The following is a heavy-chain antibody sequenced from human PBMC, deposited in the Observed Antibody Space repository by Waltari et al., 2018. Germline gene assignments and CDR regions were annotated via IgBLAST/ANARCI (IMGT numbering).Heavy chain of an antibody. CDR2: ISGYNGNT. CDR3: ARDCSGGSCHPMN. D-gene: IGHD2-15*01. V-gene: IGHV1-18*01. Sequence: QVQLVQSGAEVKKPGASVKVSCKASGYTFTSYGISWVRQAPGQGLEWMGWISGYNGNTNYAPKGQGRVTIATDTSTSTAYMELRSLRSDDTAVYYCARDCSGGSCHPMNWGQGTLVTVSS. J-gene: IGHJ4*02. CDR1: GYTFTSYG.